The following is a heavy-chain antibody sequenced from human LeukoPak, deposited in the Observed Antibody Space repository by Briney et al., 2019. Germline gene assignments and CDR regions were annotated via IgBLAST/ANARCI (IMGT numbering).Heavy chain of an antibody. CDR2: ISSSSKTI. J-gene: IGHJ4*02. CDR1: GFTFSSYE. D-gene: IGHD6-13*01. Sequence: GGSLRLSCAASGFTFSSYEMNWVRQAPGKGLEWVSYISSSSKTIYYADSVKGRFTISRDNSKNTLYLQMDSLRVEDTAVYYCAKRSIAAATFDYWGQGTLVTVSS. CDR3: AKRSIAAATFDY. V-gene: IGHV3-48*03.